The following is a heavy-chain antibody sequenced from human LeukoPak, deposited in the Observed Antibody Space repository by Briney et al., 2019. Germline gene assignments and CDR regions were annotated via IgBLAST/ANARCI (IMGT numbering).Heavy chain of an antibody. D-gene: IGHD1-26*01. J-gene: IGHJ3*02. CDR1: GYSISSNYY. CDR3: ATESYSGSYLYAFDI. Sequence: PSGTLSLTCTVSGYSISSNYYWGWIRQPPGKGLEWIGSIYHSGSTYYNPSLKSRVTISVDTSKNQFSLKLRSVTAADTAVYYCATESYSGSYLYAFDIWGQGTMVTVSS. CDR2: IYHSGST. V-gene: IGHV4-38-2*02.